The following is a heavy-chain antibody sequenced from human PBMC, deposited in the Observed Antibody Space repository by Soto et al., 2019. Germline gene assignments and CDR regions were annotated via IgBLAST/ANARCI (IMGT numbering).Heavy chain of an antibody. D-gene: IGHD3-22*01. CDR3: AKASSPRMIVRRYFDY. CDR2: ISGSGGST. J-gene: IGHJ4*02. Sequence: GGSLRLSCAASGFTFSSYAMSWVRQAPGKGLEWVSAISGSGGSTYYADSVKGRFTISRDNSKNTLYLQMNSLRAEDTAVYYCAKASSPRMIVRRYFDYWGQGTLVTVSS. V-gene: IGHV3-23*01. CDR1: GFTFSSYA.